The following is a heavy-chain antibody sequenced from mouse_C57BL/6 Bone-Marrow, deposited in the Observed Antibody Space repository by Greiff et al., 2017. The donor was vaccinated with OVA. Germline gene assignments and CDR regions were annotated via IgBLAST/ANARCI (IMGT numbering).Heavy chain of an antibody. CDR3: ARIFAY. CDR1: GFTFSSYG. V-gene: IGHV5-6*01. Sequence: EVKLVESGGDLVKPGGSLKLSCAASGFTFSSYGMHWVSQTPDKGLEWVATISSGGGNTYYPERVKGRFTISRDNAKSTLYLHMSSLKSEDTAMYYCARIFAYWGQGTLVTVSA. CDR2: ISSGGGNT. J-gene: IGHJ3*01.